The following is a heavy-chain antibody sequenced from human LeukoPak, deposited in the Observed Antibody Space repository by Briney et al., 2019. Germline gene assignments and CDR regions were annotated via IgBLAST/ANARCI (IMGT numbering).Heavy chain of an antibody. V-gene: IGHV3-53*01. J-gene: IGHJ4*02. CDR2: LYSGGTT. CDR3: ARNPSGHSFDY. CDR1: GFTVSTNY. Sequence: QTGGSLRLPCAASGFTVSTNYMSWVRQAPGKGLEWVSVLYSGGTTYYADSVKGRFTISRDNSKNTLYLQVNSLRAEDTAVYYCARNPSGHSFDYWGQGTLVTVSS.